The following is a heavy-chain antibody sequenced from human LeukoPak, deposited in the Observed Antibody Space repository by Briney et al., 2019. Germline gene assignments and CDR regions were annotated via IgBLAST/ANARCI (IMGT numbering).Heavy chain of an antibody. V-gene: IGHV3-30*02. CDR1: GFTFSSYG. Sequence: GGSLRLSCAASGFTFSSYGMHWVRQAPGKGLEWVAFIRYDGSNKYYADSVKGRFTISRDNSKNTLYLQMNSLRAEDTAVYYCAKGQGSGWYGGFDYWGQGTLVTVSS. CDR2: IRYDGSNK. CDR3: AKGQGSGWYGGFDY. D-gene: IGHD6-19*01. J-gene: IGHJ4*02.